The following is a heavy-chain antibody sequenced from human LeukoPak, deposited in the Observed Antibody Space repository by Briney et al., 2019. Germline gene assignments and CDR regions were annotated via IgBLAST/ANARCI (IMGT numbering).Heavy chain of an antibody. Sequence: SETLSLTCTVSGGSISSYYWSWIRQPPGKGLEWIGYIYYSGSTNYNPSLKSRVTISVDTSKNQFSLKLSSVTAADTAVYYCARDGDCSSTSCYPDYWGQGTLVTVSS. D-gene: IGHD2-2*01. CDR2: IYYSGST. CDR3: ARDGDCSSTSCYPDY. J-gene: IGHJ4*02. V-gene: IGHV4-59*01. CDR1: GGSISSYY.